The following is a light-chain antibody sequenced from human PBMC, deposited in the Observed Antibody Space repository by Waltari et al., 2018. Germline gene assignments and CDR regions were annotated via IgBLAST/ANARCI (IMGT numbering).Light chain of an antibody. Sequence: EIVLTQSPATLSLSPGERATLSCRASQSIVIYLAWYQQKPGQPPRLLIYDASSRATGIPARFSGSGSGTDFTLTISSLEPEDFAVYYCQQRSKWPLTFGGGTKVEIK. J-gene: IGKJ4*01. CDR2: DAS. CDR1: QSIVIY. V-gene: IGKV3-11*01. CDR3: QQRSKWPLT.